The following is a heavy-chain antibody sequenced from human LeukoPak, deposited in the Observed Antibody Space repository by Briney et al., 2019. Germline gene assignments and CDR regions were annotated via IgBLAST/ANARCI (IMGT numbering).Heavy chain of an antibody. CDR2: IYTSGST. D-gene: IGHD3-9*01. CDR3: ARSPTYYDILTGYFPYNWFDP. Sequence: SETLSLTCTVSGGSISSYYWSWIRQPAGKGLEWIGRIYTSGSTNYNPSLKSRVTMSVDTSKNQFSLKLSSVTAADTAVYYCARSPTYYDILTGYFPYNWFDPWGQGTLVTVSS. J-gene: IGHJ5*02. V-gene: IGHV4-4*07. CDR1: GGSISSYY.